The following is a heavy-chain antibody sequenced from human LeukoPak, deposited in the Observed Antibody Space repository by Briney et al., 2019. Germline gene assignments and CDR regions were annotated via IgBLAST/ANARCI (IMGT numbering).Heavy chain of an antibody. J-gene: IGHJ4*02. V-gene: IGHV3-48*01. Sequence: PGGSRRLSWAAPGLTFSSYSMFWVRQAQGKGLEWVSYISSSSTTIHYADSVKGRFTISRDDSNSIAYLEMDSLKTDDTAVYYCTRDQTPYYWGQGTLVTVSS. CDR2: ISSSSTTI. CDR3: TRDQTPYY. CDR1: GLTFSSYS.